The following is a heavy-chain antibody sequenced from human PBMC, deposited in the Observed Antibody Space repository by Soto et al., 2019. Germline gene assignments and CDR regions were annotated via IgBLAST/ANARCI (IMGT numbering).Heavy chain of an antibody. CDR3: ARGIAGATPRSYYGMDV. CDR1: GFTFSSYS. V-gene: IGHV3-21*01. CDR2: ISSSSSYI. D-gene: IGHD1-26*01. Sequence: GGSLRLSCAASGFTFSSYSMNWVRQAPGKGLEWVSSISSSSSYIYYADSVKGRFTISRDNAKNSLYLQMNSLRAEDTAVYYSARGIAGATPRSYYGMDVWGQGTTVTVSS. J-gene: IGHJ6*02.